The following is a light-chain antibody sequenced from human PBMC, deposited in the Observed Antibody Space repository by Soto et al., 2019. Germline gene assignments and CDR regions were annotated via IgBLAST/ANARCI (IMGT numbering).Light chain of an antibody. Sequence: EIVMTQSPATLSVSPGERATLSCRASQIVSSNLAWYQQKPGQAPRLLIYGASSRATGIPARFSGSGAGTEFTLTISGLQPGDSATYYCQRYNSYSRTFGQGTKVDIK. CDR2: GAS. V-gene: IGKV3-15*01. CDR1: QIVSSN. CDR3: QRYNSYSRT. J-gene: IGKJ1*01.